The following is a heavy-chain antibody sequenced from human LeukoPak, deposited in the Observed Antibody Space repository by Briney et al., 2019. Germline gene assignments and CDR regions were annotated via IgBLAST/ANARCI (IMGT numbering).Heavy chain of an antibody. J-gene: IGHJ4*02. Sequence: ASVKVSCKASGYTFTSYAMNWVRQAPGQGLEWMGWINTNTGNPTYAQGFTGRFVFSLDTSVSTAYLQISSLKAEDTAVYYCARSLLRYFDWLLSTDDTYYFDYWGQGTLVTVSS. D-gene: IGHD3-9*01. V-gene: IGHV7-4-1*02. CDR2: INTNTGNP. CDR1: GYTFTSYA. CDR3: ARSLLRYFDWLLSTDDTYYFDY.